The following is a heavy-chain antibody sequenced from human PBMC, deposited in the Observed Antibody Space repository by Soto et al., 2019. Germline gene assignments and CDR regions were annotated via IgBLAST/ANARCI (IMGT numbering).Heavy chain of an antibody. J-gene: IGHJ4*02. V-gene: IGHV4-39*01. D-gene: IGHD2-2*01. CDR3: ARGFRGYCSSTSCYARRNRADKYFDY. Sequence: SETLSLTCTVSDDSITSGAYYWGLIRQPPGKGLEWIGTIQYRGSTYYNPSLKSRVTMSLDASKNQYSLRLSSVTAADTAVYYCARGFRGYCSSTSCYARRNRADKYFDYWGQGTLVTVSS. CDR2: IQYRGST. CDR1: DDSITSGAYY.